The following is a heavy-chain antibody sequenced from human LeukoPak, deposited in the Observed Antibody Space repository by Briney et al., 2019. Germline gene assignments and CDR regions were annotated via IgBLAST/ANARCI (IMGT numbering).Heavy chain of an antibody. J-gene: IGHJ4*02. CDR1: GFTFSTFA. V-gene: IGHV3-30-3*01. CDR3: ARDLPPLDY. CDR2: TSYDENNK. Sequence: LTGGSLRLSCAASGFTFSTFAMHWVRQAPGKGLEWVALTSYDENNKRYADSVKGRYTISRDNSKNTLYLQMNSLRVEDTAVYYCARDLPPLDYWGQGTLVTVSS.